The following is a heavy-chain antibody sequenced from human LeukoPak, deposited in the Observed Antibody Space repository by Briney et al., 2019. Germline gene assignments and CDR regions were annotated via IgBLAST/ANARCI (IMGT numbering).Heavy chain of an antibody. Sequence: PSETLSLTCAVYGGSFSGYYWSWIRQPPGKGLEWIGEINHSGSTNYNPSLKSRVTISVDTSKNQFSLKLSSVTAADTAVYYCASIAVAAFDYWGQGTLVTVSS. D-gene: IGHD6-19*01. CDR2: INHSGST. J-gene: IGHJ4*02. CDR1: GGSFSGYY. CDR3: ASIAVAAFDY. V-gene: IGHV4-34*01.